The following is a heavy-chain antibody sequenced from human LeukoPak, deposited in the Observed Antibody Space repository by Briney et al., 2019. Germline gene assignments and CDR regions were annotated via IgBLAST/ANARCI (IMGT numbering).Heavy chain of an antibody. V-gene: IGHV3-11*01. Sequence: GGSLRLSCAASGFTFSDYYMSWIRQAPGKGLEWVSYISSSGSTIYYADSVKGRFTISRDNAKNSLYLQMNSLRAEDTAVYYCARARTYYYDSRLAWGQGTLVTVSS. CDR3: ARARTYYYDSRLA. D-gene: IGHD3-22*01. CDR2: ISSSGSTI. J-gene: IGHJ5*02. CDR1: GFTFSDYY.